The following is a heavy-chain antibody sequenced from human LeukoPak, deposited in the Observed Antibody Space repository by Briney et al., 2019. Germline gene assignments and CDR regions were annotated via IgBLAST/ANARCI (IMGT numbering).Heavy chain of an antibody. D-gene: IGHD6-19*01. CDR1: GFSFSSYV. CDR3: VKEYRGTDGWYSWLGLFDF. CDR2: ISSNGGST. V-gene: IGHV3-64D*08. J-gene: IGHJ4*02. Sequence: GGSLRLSCSASGFSFSSYVMRWVRQPPGKGLEHVSGISSNGGSTLYADSAKGRFTISRDNSKNTLYLQMSSLRPEDTAVYYCVKEYRGTDGWYSWLGLFDFWGQGTLVAVSS.